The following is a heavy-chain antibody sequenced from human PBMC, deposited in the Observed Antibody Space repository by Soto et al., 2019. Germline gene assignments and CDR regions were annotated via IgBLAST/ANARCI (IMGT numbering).Heavy chain of an antibody. V-gene: IGHV4-39*07. CDR2: MKYSGST. Sequence: SETLSLTCTVSGGSISSRRCHWGWIRQPPGKGLEWIAYMKYSGSTVYNPSFKSRVTISVDTSKNQFSLKLNSVTAADTAVYYCARDLWGYCGTDCYPLDVWGQGTTVTVSS. D-gene: IGHD2-21*02. CDR3: ARDLWGYCGTDCYPLDV. CDR1: GGSISSRRCH. J-gene: IGHJ6*02.